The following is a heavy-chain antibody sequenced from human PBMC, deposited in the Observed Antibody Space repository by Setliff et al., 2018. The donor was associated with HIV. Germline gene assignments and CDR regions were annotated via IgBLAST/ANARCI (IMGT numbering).Heavy chain of an antibody. CDR2: IYYNVNN. D-gene: IGHD4-4*01. V-gene: IGHV4-59*11. J-gene: IGHJ4*02. Sequence: SETLSLTCAVSGVSISSQYWSWIRQPPGKGLEWIGFIYYNVNNNYNPSLKSRVSVSIDTSKNQFSLTLTSATAADTAVYYCTTGGSMTTMTTWGQGTLVTVSS. CDR3: TTGGSMTTMTT. CDR1: GVSISSQY.